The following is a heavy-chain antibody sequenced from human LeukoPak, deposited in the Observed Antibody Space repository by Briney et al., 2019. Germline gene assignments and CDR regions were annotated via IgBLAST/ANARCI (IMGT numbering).Heavy chain of an antibody. CDR3: VKHSSDGCYSNFDF. Sequence: SGGSLRLSCAASGFTFGTYAMNWVRQAPGKGLEWVSTVCHTTYYADSVKGRFTASRDNSKNTLYLAMNSLRVEDTARYFCVKHSSDGCYSNFDFWGQGALVTVSS. CDR2: VCHTT. V-gene: IGHV3-23*01. D-gene: IGHD2-21*01. CDR1: GFTFGTYA. J-gene: IGHJ4*02.